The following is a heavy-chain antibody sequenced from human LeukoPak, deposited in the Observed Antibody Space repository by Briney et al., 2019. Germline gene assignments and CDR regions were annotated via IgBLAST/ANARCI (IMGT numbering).Heavy chain of an antibody. Sequence: TGGSLRLSCAASGFTFSSDGMHWVRQAPGKGLEWGSSISSSSSYIYYAVSVKGRFTISRDNAKNSLYLQMNSLRAEDTALYYCAKDRITGYHTGVLGTAFDYWGQGTLVTVSS. D-gene: IGHD3-9*01. V-gene: IGHV3-21*04. CDR3: AKDRITGYHTGVLGTAFDY. CDR1: GFTFSSDG. CDR2: ISSSSSYI. J-gene: IGHJ4*02.